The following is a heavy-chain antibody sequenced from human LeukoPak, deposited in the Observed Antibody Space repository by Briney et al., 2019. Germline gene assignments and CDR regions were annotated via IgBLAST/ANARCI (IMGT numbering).Heavy chain of an antibody. D-gene: IGHD6-13*01. J-gene: IGHJ4*02. Sequence: PSETLSLTCIVSGGSMSSYYWSWIRQPAGKGLEWIGHMYTDGSTNYNPFLNSRVTMSVDTSKKHFSLRLNSVTAADTAVYYCATYDQKLAFDNWGQGTLVTLSS. V-gene: IGHV4-4*07. CDR2: MYTDGST. CDR1: GGSMSSYY. CDR3: ATYDQKLAFDN.